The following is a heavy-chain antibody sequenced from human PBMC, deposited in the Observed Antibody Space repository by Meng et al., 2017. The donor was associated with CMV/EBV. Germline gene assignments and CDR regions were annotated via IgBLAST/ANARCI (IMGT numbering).Heavy chain of an antibody. Sequence: SETLSLTCTVSGGSISSSSYYWGWIRQPPGKGLEWIGSIYYSGSTYYNPSLKSRVTISVDTSKNQFSLKLSSVTAADTAVYYCARGGGVDCSSTSCHNEGYYYYGMDVWGQGTTVTVSS. V-gene: IGHV4-39*01. CDR1: GGSISSSSYY. CDR2: IYYSGST. CDR3: ARGGGVDCSSTSCHNEGYYYYGMDV. D-gene: IGHD2-2*01. J-gene: IGHJ6*02.